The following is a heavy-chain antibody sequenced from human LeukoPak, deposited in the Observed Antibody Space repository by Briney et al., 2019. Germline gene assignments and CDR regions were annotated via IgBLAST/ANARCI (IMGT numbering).Heavy chain of an antibody. CDR1: GFSFSSYA. J-gene: IGHJ1*01. CDR2: IWYDGSNK. V-gene: IGHV3-33*06. Sequence: GGSLRLSCAASGFSFSSYAMHWVRQAPGRGLEWVSAIWYDGSNKFYADSVEGRFTISRDNSKNTLYLQMNSLRAEDTAVYYCAKTRYCSSTSCYSPMYFQHWGQGTLVTVSS. D-gene: IGHD2-2*02. CDR3: AKTRYCSSTSCYSPMYFQH.